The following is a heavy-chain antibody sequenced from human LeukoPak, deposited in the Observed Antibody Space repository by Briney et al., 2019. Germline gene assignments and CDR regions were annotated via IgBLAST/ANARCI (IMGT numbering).Heavy chain of an antibody. CDR3: ARHQYYYDSSGNYGWFDS. J-gene: IGHJ5*01. Sequence: ESLKIFCRGSGFNFTAYWLAWVRQMPGEGLEWMGIYYRISSDTIYIPSFQGPVNIPSGKSSSTAYLQWNTLKASDTAVYCCARHQYYYDSSGNYGWFDSWGRGTLVTVSS. D-gene: IGHD3-22*01. CDR2: YYRISSDT. CDR1: GFNFTAYW. V-gene: IGHV5-51*01.